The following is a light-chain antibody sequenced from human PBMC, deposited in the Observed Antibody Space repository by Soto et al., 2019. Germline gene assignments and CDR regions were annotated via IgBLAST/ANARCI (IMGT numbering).Light chain of an antibody. CDR1: SSDVGGYNY. Sequence: QSGLTQPASVSGSPGQSITIACTGTSSDVGGYNYVSWYQQHPGKAPKVMIYEVSNRPSGVSNRFSGSKSGNTASLTISGLQAEDEADYYCNSYSSTTPLYVFGTGTKVTV. CDR2: EVS. V-gene: IGLV2-14*01. CDR3: NSYSSTTPLYV. J-gene: IGLJ1*01.